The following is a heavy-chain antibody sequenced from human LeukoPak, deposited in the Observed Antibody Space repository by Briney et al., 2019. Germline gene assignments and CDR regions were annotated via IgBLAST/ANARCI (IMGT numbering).Heavy chain of an antibody. J-gene: IGHJ4*02. Sequence: ASVKVSCKPSGYTFTGYYMHWARQAPGQGLEWMGWIDPNSGGTNYAQKFQGRVTMTRDTSISTGHMELSRLTSDDTAVYYCARDGVVRGVIIYWGQGTLVTVSS. CDR1: GYTFTGYY. D-gene: IGHD3-10*01. CDR3: ARDGVVRGVIIY. CDR2: IDPNSGGT. V-gene: IGHV1-2*02.